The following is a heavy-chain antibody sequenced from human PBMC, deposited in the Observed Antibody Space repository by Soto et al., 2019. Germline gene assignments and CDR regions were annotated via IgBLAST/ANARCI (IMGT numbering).Heavy chain of an antibody. D-gene: IGHD3-3*01. Sequence: SETLSLTCTVSGGSVSSGSYYWSWIRQPPGKGLEWIGYIYYSGSTNYNPSLKSRVTISVDTSKNQFSLKLSSVTAADTAVYYCARQQIFGVVIMGGGWFDPWGQGTLVTVSS. V-gene: IGHV4-61*01. CDR3: ARQQIFGVVIMGGGWFDP. J-gene: IGHJ5*02. CDR2: IYYSGST. CDR1: GGSVSSGSYY.